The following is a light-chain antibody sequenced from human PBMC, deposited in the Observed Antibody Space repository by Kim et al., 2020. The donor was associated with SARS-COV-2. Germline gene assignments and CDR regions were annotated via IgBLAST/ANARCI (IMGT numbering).Light chain of an antibody. CDR3: QVWDSSSDHPVV. CDR2: YDS. J-gene: IGLJ2*01. CDR1: NIGSKS. V-gene: IGLV3-21*04. Sequence: SYELTQPPSVSVAPGKMARITCGGNNIGSKSVHWYQQKPGQAPVLVIYYDSDRPSGIPERFSGSNSGNTATLTISRVEAGDEADYYCQVWDSSSDHPVVF.